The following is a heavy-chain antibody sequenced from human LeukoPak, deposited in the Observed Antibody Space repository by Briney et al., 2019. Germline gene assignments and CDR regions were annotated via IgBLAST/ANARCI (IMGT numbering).Heavy chain of an antibody. CDR2: ISYDGSNK. D-gene: IGHD3-10*01. Sequence: GGSLRLSCAASGFTFSSYAMHWVRQAPGKGLEWVAVISYDGSNKCYADSVKGRFTISRDNSKNTLYLQMNSLRAEDTAVYYCASYGSGSYPYYFDYWGQGTLVTVSS. CDR3: ASYGSGSYPYYFDY. J-gene: IGHJ4*02. CDR1: GFTFSSYA. V-gene: IGHV3-30-3*01.